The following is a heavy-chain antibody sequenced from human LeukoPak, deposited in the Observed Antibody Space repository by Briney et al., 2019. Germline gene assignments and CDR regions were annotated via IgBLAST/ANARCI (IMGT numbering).Heavy chain of an antibody. Sequence: GGSLRLACVASGFTFSDYSLNWVRQAPGKGLEWISYIGSAIYYADSVKGRFTISRDNAKNSLFLQMNSLRAEDTAVYYCARDHAYAFDIWGQGTLVTVSS. V-gene: IGHV3-48*01. CDR2: IGSAI. CDR3: ARDHAYAFDI. J-gene: IGHJ3*02. D-gene: IGHD2-2*01. CDR1: GFTFSDYS.